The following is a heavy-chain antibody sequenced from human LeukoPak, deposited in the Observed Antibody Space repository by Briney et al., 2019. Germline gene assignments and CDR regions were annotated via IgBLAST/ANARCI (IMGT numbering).Heavy chain of an antibody. CDR1: GYTFTKYA. CDR3: ARGPPSALLYCNGRNCYSGLFDP. V-gene: IGHV1-3*01. CDR2: INAGNGNT. J-gene: IGHJ5*02. D-gene: IGHD2-15*01. Sequence: GASVKVSCTASGYTFTKYAIYWVRQAPGQRLEWMGWINAGNGNTKYSQKFQGRITITRDTSASTVYMELSSLTSEDTAVYYCARGPPSALLYCNGRNCYSGLFDPWGQGTLVTVSS.